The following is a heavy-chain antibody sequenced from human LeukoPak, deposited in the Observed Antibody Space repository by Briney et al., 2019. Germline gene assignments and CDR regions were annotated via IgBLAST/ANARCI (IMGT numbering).Heavy chain of an antibody. D-gene: IGHD3-10*01. Sequence: SETLSLTCTVSGGSISSSSYYWGWIRQPPGKGLEWIGSIYYSGSTYYNPSLKSRVTISVDTSKNQFSLKLSSVTAADTAVYYCARGSGGSGSYYNGYWGQGTLVTVSS. V-gene: IGHV4-39*07. CDR3: ARGSGGSGSYYNGY. CDR1: GGSISSSSYY. CDR2: IYYSGST. J-gene: IGHJ4*02.